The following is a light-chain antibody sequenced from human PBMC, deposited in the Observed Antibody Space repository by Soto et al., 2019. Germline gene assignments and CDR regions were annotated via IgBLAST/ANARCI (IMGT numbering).Light chain of an antibody. J-gene: IGKJ1*01. CDR1: QSIRTW. CDR3: KQYNSYSA. V-gene: IGKV1-5*01. CDR2: DAS. Sequence: DIHRAHSSSSLFPTLGERVTTTCRASQSIRTWLGRYQQKPGKAPKLLIYDASSLESGVPSRFSGSGSGTEFTLTISSLQPDDFATYYCKQYNSYSAFGQGTKVDIK.